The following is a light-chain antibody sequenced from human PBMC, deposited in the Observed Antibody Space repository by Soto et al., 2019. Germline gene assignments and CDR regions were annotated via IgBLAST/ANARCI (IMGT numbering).Light chain of an antibody. V-gene: IGKV1-12*01. Sequence: DIQRTQSPSFVSTSLGDRVTITCRASQGIGSCVAWYQPKPGKAPKLLIYAASSLQSGAPSRFSGNGSGTDFTLTLSSLKTEDGATYDGQQTNSFTLTFGGGTKVYIK. CDR1: QGIGSC. J-gene: IGKJ4*01. CDR2: AAS. CDR3: QQTNSFTLT.